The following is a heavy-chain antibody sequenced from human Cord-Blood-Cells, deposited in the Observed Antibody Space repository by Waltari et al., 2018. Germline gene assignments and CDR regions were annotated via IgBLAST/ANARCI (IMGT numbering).Heavy chain of an antibody. CDR1: GGSISSSSYY. CDR2: IYYSGST. V-gene: IGHV4-39*01. CDR3: ARRRSSSSWYFDL. D-gene: IGHD6-6*01. J-gene: IGHJ2*01. Sequence: QLQLQESGPGLVKPSETLSLTCTVSGGSISSSSYYWGWIRQPPGKGLECIGGIYYSGSTYSTPAITSRVTISVDTSQNQFSLKLSSVTAADTAVYYCARRRSSSSWYFDLWGRGTLVTVSS.